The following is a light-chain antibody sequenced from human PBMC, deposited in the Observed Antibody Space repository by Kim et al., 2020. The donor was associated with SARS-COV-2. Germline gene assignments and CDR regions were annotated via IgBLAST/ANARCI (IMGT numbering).Light chain of an antibody. CDR2: AAS. CDR3: QQYYSYPQELT. Sequence: AIRITQSPSSLSASTGDRVTITCRASQGISSYLAWYQQKPGKAPKLLIYAASTLQSGVPSRFSGSGSGTDFTLTISCLQSEDFATYYCQQYYSYPQELTFGGGTKVDIK. J-gene: IGKJ4*01. V-gene: IGKV1-8*01. CDR1: QGISSY.